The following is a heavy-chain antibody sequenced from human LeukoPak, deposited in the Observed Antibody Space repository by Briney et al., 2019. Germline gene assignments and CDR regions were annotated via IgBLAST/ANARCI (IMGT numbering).Heavy chain of an antibody. CDR2: IKQDGSEK. D-gene: IGHD2-15*01. V-gene: IGHV3-7*01. J-gene: IGHJ6*02. CDR1: GFTFSSYW. CDR3: AREVVVVAATVYYYYGMDV. Sequence: GGSLRLSCAASGFTFSSYWMSWVRQAPGKGLEWAANIKQDGSEKYYVDSVKGRFTISRDNAKNSLYLQMNSLRAEDTAVYYCAREVVVVAATVYYYYGMDVWGQGTTVTVSS.